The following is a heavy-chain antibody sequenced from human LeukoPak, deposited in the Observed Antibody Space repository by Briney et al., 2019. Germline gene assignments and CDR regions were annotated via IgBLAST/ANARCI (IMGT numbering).Heavy chain of an antibody. V-gene: IGHV5-51*01. CDR1: GYSFTTYW. J-gene: IGHJ3*02. CDR3: ARQGRIVVVTTTHDAFDI. Sequence: GESRKISCTGFGYSFTTYWIGWVRQMPGKGLEWMGIIYPGDSDARYSSSFQGQVTISVDKSISTAYLQWSSLKASDTAMYYCARQGRIVVVTTTHDAFDIWGQGTMVTVSS. CDR2: IYPGDSDA. D-gene: IGHD2-21*02.